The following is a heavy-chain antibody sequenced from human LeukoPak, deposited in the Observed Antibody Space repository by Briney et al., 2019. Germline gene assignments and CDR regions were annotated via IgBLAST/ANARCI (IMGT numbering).Heavy chain of an antibody. CDR2: ISAYNGDT. Sequence: ASVKVSCKACGYRFSSFGINWMRQAPGQGLEWMGWISAYNGDTNYAQKFQGRVTMTTDTSTSTAYMDLRSLRSDDTAVYYCARGGYYGSGSFPDYWVQGSLVTVSS. CDR3: ARGGYYGSGSFPDY. V-gene: IGHV1-18*01. J-gene: IGHJ4*02. D-gene: IGHD3-10*01. CDR1: GYRFSSFG.